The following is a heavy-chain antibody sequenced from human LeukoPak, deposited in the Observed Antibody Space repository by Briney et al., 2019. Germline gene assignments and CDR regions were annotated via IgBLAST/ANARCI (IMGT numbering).Heavy chain of an antibody. D-gene: IGHD5-18*01. CDR2: IYSGGST. Sequence: GGSLRLSCAAPGFTVSSNYMSWVRQAPGKGLEWVSVIYSGGSTYYADSVKGRFTISRDNSKNTLYLQMNSLRAEDTAVYYCARVGHVDTAMVGYWGQGTLVTVSS. J-gene: IGHJ4*02. CDR3: ARVGHVDTAMVGY. V-gene: IGHV3-66*01. CDR1: GFTVSSNY.